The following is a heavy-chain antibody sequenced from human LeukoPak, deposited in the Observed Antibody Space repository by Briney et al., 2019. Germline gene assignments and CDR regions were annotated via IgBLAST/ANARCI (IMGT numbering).Heavy chain of an antibody. CDR2: IRPDGRET. Sequence: GGSLRLSCAASGFTFTNHWMHWVRQAPGKGLVWVSRIRPDGRETNHAGSVKGRFTISRDNAKNTLYLQMNSLQDEDTAVYFCGRDAVLESGSVDYWGQGVLVTASS. CDR3: GRDAVLESGSVDY. V-gene: IGHV3-74*01. D-gene: IGHD3-10*01. J-gene: IGHJ4*02. CDR1: GFTFTNHW.